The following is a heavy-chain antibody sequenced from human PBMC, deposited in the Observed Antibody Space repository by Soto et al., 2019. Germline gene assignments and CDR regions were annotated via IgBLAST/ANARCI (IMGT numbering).Heavy chain of an antibody. Sequence: QVQLVQSGAEVKKPGASVKVSCKASGYTFTSYGISWVRQAPGQGLEWMGWISAYNGNTNYAQKLQGRVTMTTDTSTSKAYMELRRLRSDDTAVYYCARESFHCGSGSYSTYYYYGMDVWGQGTTVTVSS. CDR2: ISAYNGNT. CDR1: GYTFTSYG. D-gene: IGHD3-10*01. J-gene: IGHJ6*02. V-gene: IGHV1-18*01. CDR3: ARESFHCGSGSYSTYYYYGMDV.